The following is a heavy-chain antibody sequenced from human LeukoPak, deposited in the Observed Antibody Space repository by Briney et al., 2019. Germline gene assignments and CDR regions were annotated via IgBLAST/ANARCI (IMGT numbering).Heavy chain of an antibody. Sequence: GGSLRLSCTGPGFTFGDNARSWFRQAPGKGLEWVGFIRSKNYGGTTEYAASVKGRFTISRDDSKSIAYLQMNSLKSEDTAVYYCTRRKTFDYWGQGTLVTVSS. CDR1: GFTFGDNA. J-gene: IGHJ4*02. CDR3: TRRKTFDY. CDR2: IRSKNYGGTT. V-gene: IGHV3-49*03.